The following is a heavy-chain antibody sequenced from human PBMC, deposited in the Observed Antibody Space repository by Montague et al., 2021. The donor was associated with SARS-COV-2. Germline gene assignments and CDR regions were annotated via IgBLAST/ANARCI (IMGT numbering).Heavy chain of an antibody. J-gene: IGHJ4*02. V-gene: IGHV4-4*02. Sequence: HSGSTNYNPSLKCLVTLSVDQSKNQFSLKLSSVTAADTAVYYCASRGAGWFGSNPERVDSWGKGILVT. CDR3: ASRGAGWFGSNPERVDS. D-gene: IGHD3-10*01. CDR2: HSGST.